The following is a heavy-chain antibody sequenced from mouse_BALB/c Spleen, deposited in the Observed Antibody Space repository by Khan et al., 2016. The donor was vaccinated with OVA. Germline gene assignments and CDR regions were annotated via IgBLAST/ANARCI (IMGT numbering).Heavy chain of an antibody. CDR2: ISTGGSYT. D-gene: IGHD1-1*01. V-gene: IGHV5-6*01. CDR1: GFTFSTFG. CDR3: TRLAYYYDREGFAY. Sequence: EVQLQESGGDLVKPGGSLKLSCAASGFTFSTFGMSWVRQTPDKRLEWVATISTGGSYTYYPDIVKGRFIISRDNAKNTLDLQMSSLKSEDTAMYYCTRLAYYYDREGFAYWGQGTLVTVSA. J-gene: IGHJ3*01.